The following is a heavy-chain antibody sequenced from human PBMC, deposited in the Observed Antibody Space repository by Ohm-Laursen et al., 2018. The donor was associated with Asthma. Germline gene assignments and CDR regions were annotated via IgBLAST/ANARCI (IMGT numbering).Heavy chain of an antibody. V-gene: IGHV3-30*01. J-gene: IGHJ4*02. CDR1: GFTFSSYA. D-gene: IGHD6-13*01. CDR3: AREDRNSWDFDF. CDR2: ISFDGNHE. Sequence: SLRLSCAASGFTFSSYAMHWVRQAPGKGLEWVAGISFDGNHEYFADSVKGRFTISRDNSKNTVNLQLNSLRVEDTAVYYCAREDRNSWDFDFWGQGTLVTVSS.